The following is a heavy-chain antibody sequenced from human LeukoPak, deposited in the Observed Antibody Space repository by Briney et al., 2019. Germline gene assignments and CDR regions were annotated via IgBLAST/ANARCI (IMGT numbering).Heavy chain of an antibody. CDR2: IRSKADDGTT. V-gene: IGHV3-49*04. J-gene: IGHJ4*02. CDR3: TREGFYSSSWN. CDR1: GFTFSSYE. D-gene: IGHD6-13*01. Sequence: PGGSLRFSCAASGFTFSSYEMNWVRQAPGKGLEWVGFIRSKADDGTTEYAASVKGRFTISRDDSKSIAYLQMNSLRTDDTAVYYCTREGFYSSSWNWGQGTLVTVSS.